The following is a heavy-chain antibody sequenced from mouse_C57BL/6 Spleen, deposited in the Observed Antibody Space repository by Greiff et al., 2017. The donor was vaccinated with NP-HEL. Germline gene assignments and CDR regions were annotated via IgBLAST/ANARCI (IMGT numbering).Heavy chain of an antibody. V-gene: IGHV1-62-2*01. J-gene: IGHJ4*01. CDR2: FYPGSGSI. CDR1: GYTFTEYT. D-gene: IGHD2-1*01. CDR3: ARHDAYYGNYGGDYAMDY. Sequence: QVQLKQSGAELVKPGASVKLSCKASGYTFTEYTIHWVKQRSGQGLEWIGWFYPGSGSIKYNEKFKDKATLTADKSSSTVYMELSRLTSEDSAVYFCARHDAYYGNYGGDYAMDYWGQGTSVTVSS.